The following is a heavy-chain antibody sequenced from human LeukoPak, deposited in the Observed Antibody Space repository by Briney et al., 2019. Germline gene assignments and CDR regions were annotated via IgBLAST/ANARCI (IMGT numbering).Heavy chain of an antibody. CDR1: GFTVSSND. J-gene: IGHJ3*02. CDR2: IFSGGST. Sequence: GGSLRLSCAASGFTVSSNDMDRVRQAPGKGLEWVSVIFSGGSTYYADSVKGRFTISRDNSKNTLCLQMNTLRAEDTAVYYCARLLKYYYGSGSYSDAFDIWGQGTVVTVSS. D-gene: IGHD3-10*01. CDR3: ARLLKYYYGSGSYSDAFDI. V-gene: IGHV3-53*01.